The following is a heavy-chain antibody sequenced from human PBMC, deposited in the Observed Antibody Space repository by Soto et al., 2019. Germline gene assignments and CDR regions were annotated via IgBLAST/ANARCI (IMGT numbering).Heavy chain of an antibody. CDR1: GYSFTGYY. J-gene: IGHJ4*02. Sequence: HEHLVQSGAEVKRPGASLKVSCKASGYSFTGYYIHWVRQGPGQGLEWMGWINPDSGATNYAQNFQGRVTLTSDTSISTASMDLTSLTSADTAVYYCARGDYGTGGYPFPYFDYWGQGTLVIVSS. V-gene: IGHV1-2*02. D-gene: IGHD2-8*02. CDR3: ARGDYGTGGYPFPYFDY. CDR2: INPDSGAT.